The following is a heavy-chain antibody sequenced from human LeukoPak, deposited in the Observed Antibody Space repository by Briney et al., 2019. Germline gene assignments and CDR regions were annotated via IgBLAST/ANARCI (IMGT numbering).Heavy chain of an antibody. Sequence: SETLSLTCAVYGGSFSGYYWSWIRQPPGKGLEWTGEINHSGSTSYNPSLKSRVTISVDTSKNQFSLKLSSVTAADTAVYYCARGSFSYDYVWGSYRHNRFDPWGQGTLVTVSS. D-gene: IGHD3-16*02. CDR1: GGSFSGYY. CDR2: INHSGST. CDR3: ARGSFSYDYVWGSYRHNRFDP. V-gene: IGHV4-34*01. J-gene: IGHJ5*02.